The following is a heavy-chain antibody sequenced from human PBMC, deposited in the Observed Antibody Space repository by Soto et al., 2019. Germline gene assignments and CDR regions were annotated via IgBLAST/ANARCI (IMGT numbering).Heavy chain of an antibody. CDR2: INHSGST. Sequence: QVQLQQWGAGLLKPSETLSLTCAVYGGSFSGYYWSWIRQPPGKGLEWMGEINHSGSTNYNPSLKSRDTISVDTSTNQFGLKLSSVTAADKAVYYCAGGRHITMVRGVILDHYYYCHMDVWGKGTTVTVSS. CDR1: GGSFSGYY. CDR3: AGGRHITMVRGVILDHYYYCHMDV. D-gene: IGHD3-10*01. J-gene: IGHJ6*03. V-gene: IGHV4-34*01.